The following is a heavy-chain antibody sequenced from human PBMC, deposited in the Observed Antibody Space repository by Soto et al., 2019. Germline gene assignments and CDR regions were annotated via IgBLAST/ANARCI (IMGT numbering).Heavy chain of an antibody. CDR3: AREMAGLGGEYDY. V-gene: IGHV1-18*01. CDR1: GYTFTKYG. J-gene: IGHJ4*02. CDR2: ISGSSGNA. D-gene: IGHD3-16*01. Sequence: QVQLVQSGAEVKNPGASVKVSCKTSGYTFTKYGVGWVRQAPGQGLEWMGWISGSSGNANYAETVQGRITLTTDTHTSTAYKEVRSLRSDETAVDYCAREMAGLGGEYDYWGKGTLVTVSS.